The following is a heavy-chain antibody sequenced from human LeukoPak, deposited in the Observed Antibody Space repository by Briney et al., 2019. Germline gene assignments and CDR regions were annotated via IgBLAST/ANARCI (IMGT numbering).Heavy chain of an antibody. Sequence: GASVKVSCKASGYTFTSYYMHWVRQAPGQGLEWMGIINPSGGSTSYAQKFQGRVTMTRDMSTSTVYMELSSLRSEDTAVYYCARDGGEGYCSSTSCYVFDYWGQGTLVTVSS. D-gene: IGHD2-2*01. CDR3: ARDGGEGYCSSTSCYVFDY. J-gene: IGHJ4*02. CDR1: GYTFTSYY. CDR2: INPSGGST. V-gene: IGHV1-46*01.